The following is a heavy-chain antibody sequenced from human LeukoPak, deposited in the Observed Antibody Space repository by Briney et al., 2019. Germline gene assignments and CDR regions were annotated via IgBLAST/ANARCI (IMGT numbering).Heavy chain of an antibody. V-gene: IGHV4-61*02. CDR3: ARGNLGYCSSTSCYYYYYMDV. CDR2: IYTSGST. D-gene: IGHD2-2*01. CDR1: GGSISSGSYY. Sequence: PSETLSLTCTVSGGSISSGSYYWSWIRQPAGKGLEWIGRIYTSGSTNYNPSLKSRVTISVDTSKNQFSLKLSSVTAAATAVSSCARGNLGYCSSTSCYYYYYMDVGGKGTTVTVSS. J-gene: IGHJ6*03.